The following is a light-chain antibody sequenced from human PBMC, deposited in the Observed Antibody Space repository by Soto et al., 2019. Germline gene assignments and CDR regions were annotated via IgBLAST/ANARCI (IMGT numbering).Light chain of an antibody. V-gene: IGKV3-15*01. CDR2: GAS. J-gene: IGKJ1*01. CDR1: QSVSSN. CDR3: QQYNNWPT. Sequence: EIVLMPSPATLSVSPGERATLSCRASQSVSSNLTWYQQKPGQAPRLLIYGASTRATGIPARFSGSGSGTEFTLTISSLQSEDFAVYYRQQYNNWPTFGQGTKVDIK.